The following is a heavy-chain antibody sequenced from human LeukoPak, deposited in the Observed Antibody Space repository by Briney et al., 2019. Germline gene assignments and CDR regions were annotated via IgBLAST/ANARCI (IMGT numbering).Heavy chain of an antibody. CDR3: GSGNKSFDP. Sequence: GASVKVSCKASGYTFTSYGISWVRQAPGQGLEWMGWISAYNGNTNYAQKLQGRVTMTTDTSTSTAYVELRSLRSDDTAVYYCGSGNKSFDPWGQGTLVTVSS. V-gene: IGHV1-18*01. CDR1: GYTFTSYG. J-gene: IGHJ5*02. CDR2: ISAYNGNT. D-gene: IGHD6-25*01.